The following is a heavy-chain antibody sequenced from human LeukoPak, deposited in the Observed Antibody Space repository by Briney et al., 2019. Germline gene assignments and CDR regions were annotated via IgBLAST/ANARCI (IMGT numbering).Heavy chain of an antibody. CDR3: ARDTGECSNGVCYTGAFDY. D-gene: IGHD2-8*01. J-gene: IGHJ4*02. Sequence: SETLSLTCTVSGGSLSSYYWSWIRQPPGKGLEWIGYIYTSGSTNYNPSLKSRVTISVDTSKNQFSLKLSSVTAADTAVYYCARDTGECSNGVCYTGAFDYWGQGTLVTVSS. CDR2: IYTSGST. CDR1: GGSLSSYY. V-gene: IGHV4-4*09.